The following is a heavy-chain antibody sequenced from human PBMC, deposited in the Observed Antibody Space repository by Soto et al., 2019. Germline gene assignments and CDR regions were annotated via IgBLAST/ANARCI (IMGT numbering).Heavy chain of an antibody. CDR2: IYYSGST. V-gene: IGHV4-59*01. J-gene: IGHJ6*01. CDR1: GGFIIRYY. D-gene: IGHD3-9*01. CDR3: ARVTGDGYNLYYYYYGMDV. Sequence: SETLSLTCTVSGGFIIRYYWSLIRQPPWKGLEWIGYIYYSGSTNYNPSLKSRVTISVDTSKNQFSLTLSSVTAADTAVYYCARVTGDGYNLYYYYYGMDVWGQGTTVTVSS.